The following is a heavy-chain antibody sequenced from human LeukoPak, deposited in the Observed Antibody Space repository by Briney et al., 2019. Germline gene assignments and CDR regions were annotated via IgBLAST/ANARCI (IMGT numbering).Heavy chain of an antibody. CDR3: ASTRLGEGSSSGWYAYYYYYMDV. D-gene: IGHD6-19*01. Sequence: SETLSLTCAVYGGSFSGYYWSWIRQPPGKGLEWIGGTNHSGSTNYNPSLKSRVTISVDTSKNQFSLKLSSVTAADTAVYYCASTRLGEGSSSGWYAYYYYYMDVWGKGTTVTISS. V-gene: IGHV4-34*01. J-gene: IGHJ6*03. CDR2: TNHSGST. CDR1: GGSFSGYY.